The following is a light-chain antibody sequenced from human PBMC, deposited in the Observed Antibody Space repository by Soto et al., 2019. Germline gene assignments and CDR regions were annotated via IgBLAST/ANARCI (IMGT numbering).Light chain of an antibody. Sequence: DIQMTQSPSTLSASVGDRVTITCRASQSISSRLAWYQQKPGEAPKLLIYKPSNLASGVPSRFSGSGSGTEFTLTVRSLQPDDFARYYCQQYDSYSHMYPFGQGTNLQIK. CDR2: KPS. V-gene: IGKV1-5*03. CDR3: QQYDSYSHMYP. J-gene: IGKJ2*01. CDR1: QSISSR.